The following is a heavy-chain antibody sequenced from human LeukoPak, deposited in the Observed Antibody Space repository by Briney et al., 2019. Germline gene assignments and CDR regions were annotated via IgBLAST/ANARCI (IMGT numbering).Heavy chain of an antibody. CDR2: IGGSGGST. CDR3: AKDAKPYYYDSSGYYYAGAFDI. CDR1: GFTFSSYA. V-gene: IGHV3-23*01. Sequence: PGGSLRLSCAASGFTFSSYAMSWVRQAPGKGLEWVSAIGGSGGSTYYADSVKGRFTISRDNSKNTLHLQMNSLRAEDTAVYYCAKDAKPYYYDSSGYYYAGAFDIWGQGTMVTVSS. D-gene: IGHD3-22*01. J-gene: IGHJ3*02.